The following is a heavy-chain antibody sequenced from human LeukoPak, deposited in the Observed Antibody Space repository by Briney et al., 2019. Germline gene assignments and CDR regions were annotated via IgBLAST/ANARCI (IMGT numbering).Heavy chain of an antibody. CDR3: ARWAHRLWFGESIETDV. D-gene: IGHD3-10*01. V-gene: IGHV1-8*01. CDR1: GYTFTSYD. J-gene: IGHJ6*04. CDR2: MNPNSGDT. Sequence: ASVKVSCKASGYTFTSYDINWVRQATGQGLEWMGWMNPNSGDTGYAQTFQGRVTMTRDTSVGTAYMELSSLRSEDTAVYYCARWAHRLWFGESIETDVWGKGTTVTISS.